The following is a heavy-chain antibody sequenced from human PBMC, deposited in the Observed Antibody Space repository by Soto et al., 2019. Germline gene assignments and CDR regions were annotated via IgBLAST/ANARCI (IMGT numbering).Heavy chain of an antibody. V-gene: IGHV1-69*02. CDR3: ARLGDNSAYDL. D-gene: IGHD5-12*01. Sequence: QVQLVQSGAEVKKSGSSVKVSCKASGGTFSSYTINWERQAPGQGLEWMGRLIPSLGRQNYAQKFQGRVTVPADKSTSTASMELRSLRSEDTAVFYCARLGDNSAYDLWGQGTLVTVSS. CDR1: GGTFSSYT. CDR2: LIPSLGRQ. J-gene: IGHJ4*02.